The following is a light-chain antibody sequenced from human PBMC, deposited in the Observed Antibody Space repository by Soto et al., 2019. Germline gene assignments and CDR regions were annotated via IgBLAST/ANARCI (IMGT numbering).Light chain of an antibody. Sequence: DIQMTQSPSSLSGSVGDRVTITCRASQSISNYLNWYQQKPGKAPNLLIYAESSLQSGVPSRFSGSASGTDFTLTISSLQPEDFATYYCQQSYTTPLTCGGGPKVEIK. CDR3: QQSYTTPLT. V-gene: IGKV1-39*01. CDR1: QSISNY. CDR2: AES. J-gene: IGKJ4*01.